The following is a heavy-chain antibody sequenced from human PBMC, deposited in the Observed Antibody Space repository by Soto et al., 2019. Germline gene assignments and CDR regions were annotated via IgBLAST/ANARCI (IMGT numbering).Heavy chain of an antibody. Sequence: PSETLCLTCTVSGGSVSSGSYYWSWIRQPPGKGLEWIGYIYYSGSTNYNPSLKSRVTISVDTSKNQFSLKLSSVTAADTAVYYCARGRPITMSPLDSWGQGTLVTVSS. CDR3: ARGRPITMSPLDS. V-gene: IGHV4-61*01. J-gene: IGHJ5*01. D-gene: IGHD3-10*02. CDR1: GGSVSSGSYY. CDR2: IYYSGST.